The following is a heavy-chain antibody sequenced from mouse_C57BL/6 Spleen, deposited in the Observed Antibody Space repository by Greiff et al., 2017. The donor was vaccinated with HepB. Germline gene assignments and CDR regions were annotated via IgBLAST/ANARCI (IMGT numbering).Heavy chain of an antibody. J-gene: IGHJ2*01. Sequence: QVQLQQPGAELVKPGASVKMSCKASGYTFTSYWITWVKQRPGQGLEWIGDIYPGSGSTNYNEKFKSKATLTVDTSSSTAYMQLSSLTSEDSAVYYCARAGVNPDYFDYWGQGTTLTVSA. V-gene: IGHV1-55*01. D-gene: IGHD2-2*01. CDR1: GYTFTSYW. CDR2: IYPGSGST. CDR3: ARAGVNPDYFDY.